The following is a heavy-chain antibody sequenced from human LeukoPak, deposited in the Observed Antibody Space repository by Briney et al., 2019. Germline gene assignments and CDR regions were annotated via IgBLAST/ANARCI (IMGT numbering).Heavy chain of an antibody. J-gene: IGHJ4*02. CDR3: AAQFKKGH. V-gene: IGHV4-39*07. CDR1: GGSISSTFYY. CDR2: INYSGST. Sequence: SETLSLTCTVSGGSISSTFYYWGWIRQPPGKGLEWIGSINYSGSTYYNPSLKSRVTISVDTSKNQFSLKLSSVTAADTAVYYCAAQFKKGHWGQGTLVTVSS.